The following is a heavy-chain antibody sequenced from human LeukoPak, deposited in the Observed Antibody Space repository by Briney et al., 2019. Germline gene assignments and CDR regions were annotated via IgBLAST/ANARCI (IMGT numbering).Heavy chain of an antibody. CDR2: IRYDGSNK. V-gene: IGHV3-30*02. D-gene: IGHD2-15*01. CDR3: AKDPPPRVVAAGYFDY. CDR1: GFTFSSYG. J-gene: IGHJ4*02. Sequence: PGGSLRLSCAASGFTFSSYGMHWVRQAPGKGLEWVAFIRYDGSNKYYADSVKGRFTISRDNSKNTLYLQMNSLRAEDTAVYYCAKDPPPRVVAAGYFDYWGQGTLVTVSS.